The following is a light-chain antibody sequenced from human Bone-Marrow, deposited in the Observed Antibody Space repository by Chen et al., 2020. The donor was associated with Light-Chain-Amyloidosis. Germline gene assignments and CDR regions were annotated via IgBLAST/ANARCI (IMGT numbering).Light chain of an antibody. CDR1: SSDVGGANH. J-gene: IGLJ1*01. V-gene: IGLV2-14*01. Sequence: QSALTQPASVSGSPGQSTTISCTGTSSDVGGANHVSWYQQHPDKAPKLMIYEVTNRPSWVPDRFSGSKSDNTASLTISGLQTEDEADYFCSSYTITNTLVFGSGTRVTVL. CDR3: SSYTITNTLV. CDR2: EVT.